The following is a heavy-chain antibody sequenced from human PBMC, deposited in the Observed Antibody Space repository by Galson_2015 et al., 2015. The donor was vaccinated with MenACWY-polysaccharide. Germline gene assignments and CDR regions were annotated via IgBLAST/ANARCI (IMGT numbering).Heavy chain of an antibody. D-gene: IGHD2-15*01. J-gene: IGHJ6*02. CDR1: GFTFSSYS. V-gene: IGHV3-21*01. CDR2: ISSSSSYI. CDR3: ARDLTVVAATSIYYGMDV. Sequence: LRLSCAASGFTFSSYSMNWVRQAPGKGLEWVSSISSSSSYIYYADSVKGRFTISRDNAKNSLYLQMNSLRAEDTAVYYCARDLTVVAATSIYYGMDVWGQGTTVTVSS.